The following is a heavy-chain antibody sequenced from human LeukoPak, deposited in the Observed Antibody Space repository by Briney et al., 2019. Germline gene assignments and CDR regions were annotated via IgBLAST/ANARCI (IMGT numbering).Heavy chain of an antibody. CDR2: VNWNGGST. CDR3: ARHRYTTMDDAFDI. D-gene: IGHD5-18*01. Sequence: GGSLILSCAASGFTFDDYGMSWVRQAPGKGLEWVSAVNWNGGSTGYADSVKGRYTISRDNPKNSLYLQMNSLRAEDTALYYCARHRYTTMDDAFDIWGQGTMVTVSS. V-gene: IGHV3-20*04. CDR1: GFTFDDYG. J-gene: IGHJ3*02.